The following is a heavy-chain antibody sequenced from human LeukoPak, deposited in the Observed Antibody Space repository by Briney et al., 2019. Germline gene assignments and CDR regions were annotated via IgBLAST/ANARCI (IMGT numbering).Heavy chain of an antibody. Sequence: SETLSLTCAVYGGSFSGYYWSWIRQPPGKGLEWIGYIYYSGSTNYNPSLKSRVTISVDTSKNQFSLKLSSVTAADTAVYYCASWVGPPSWYFDLWGRGTLVTVSS. CDR1: GGSFSGYY. D-gene: IGHD2-15*01. CDR2: IYYSGST. V-gene: IGHV4-59*01. CDR3: ASWVGPPSWYFDL. J-gene: IGHJ2*01.